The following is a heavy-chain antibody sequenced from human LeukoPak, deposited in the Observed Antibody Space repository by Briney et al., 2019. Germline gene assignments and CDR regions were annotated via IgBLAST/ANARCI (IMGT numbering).Heavy chain of an antibody. J-gene: IGHJ3*01. Sequence: GGSLRLSCAASGFTFSNYWMTWVRQAPGNGLECVANIKQDGSESHYVDPVRGRFSISRDNAESSLYLQMNSLRVEDTAIYYCARSTIHDGSSPGYRPFDLWGQGTMVIVSS. CDR2: IKQDGSES. V-gene: IGHV3-7*01. D-gene: IGHD3-16*02. CDR3: ARSTIHDGSSPGYRPFDL. CDR1: GFTFSNYW.